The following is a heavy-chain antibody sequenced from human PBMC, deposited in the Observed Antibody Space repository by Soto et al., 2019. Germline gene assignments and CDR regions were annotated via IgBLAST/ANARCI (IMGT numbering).Heavy chain of an antibody. J-gene: IGHJ5*02. CDR1: GLTLRSYA. CDR2: ITDRSAVP. D-gene: IGHD3-16*01. CDR3: AKGGPFTGGFDP. Sequence: EGQLLQSGGDLVQPGGSLRLSCAGSGLTLRSYAMTWIRQTPEKGLEWVSTITDRSAVPSYADSVNGRFTVSRDNSKNTLYLQMNSLRPDDTAIYYCAKGGPFTGGFDPWGQGTLVTVSA. V-gene: IGHV3-23*01.